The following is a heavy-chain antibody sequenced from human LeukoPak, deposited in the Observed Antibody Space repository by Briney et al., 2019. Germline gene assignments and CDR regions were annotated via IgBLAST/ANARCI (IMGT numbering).Heavy chain of an antibody. J-gene: IGHJ4*02. CDR1: GGSISSNNYY. CDR3: ARSAMGLPGYYDALFDY. D-gene: IGHD3-9*01. V-gene: IGHV4-39*07. Sequence: PSETLSLTCSVSGGSISSNNYYWAWIRQPPGRGLVWIGTIYYSGITYYNPSLKSRLTISVDTSKSQFSLKLSSVTAADTAVYYCARSAMGLPGYYDALFDYWGQGTLVTVSS. CDR2: IYYSGIT.